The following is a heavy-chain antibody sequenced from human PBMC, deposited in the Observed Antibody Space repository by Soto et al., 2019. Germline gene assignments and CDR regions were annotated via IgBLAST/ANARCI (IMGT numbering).Heavy chain of an antibody. V-gene: IGHV4-39*01. CDR1: GGSISSSSYY. CDR2: SYYSGST. D-gene: IGHD2-15*01. Sequence: QLQLQESGPGLVKPSETLSLTCTVSGGSISSSSYYWGWIRQPPGKGLEWIGSSYYSGSTYYNPSLMSRVAISVATSKNQCSLSLSSVTAADPAVYCCARHLTPEEGYFWGQGTLVTVSS. CDR3: ARHLTPEEGYF. J-gene: IGHJ4*02.